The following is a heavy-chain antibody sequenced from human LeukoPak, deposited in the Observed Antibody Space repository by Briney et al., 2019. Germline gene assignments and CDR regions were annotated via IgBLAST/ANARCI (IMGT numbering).Heavy chain of an antibody. J-gene: IGHJ4*02. CDR2: INTDGSVT. CDR3: ARVVNEKINSGYYSDY. CDR1: GFNFITDY. Sequence: GGSLRLSCAASGFNFITDYMGWVRQAPGKGLVWVSRINTDGSVTYYADSVKGRFTISRDNAKKTLYLQMNSLRAEDTAVYYCARVVNEKINSGYYSDYWGQGTLVTVSS. V-gene: IGHV3-74*01. D-gene: IGHD3-22*01.